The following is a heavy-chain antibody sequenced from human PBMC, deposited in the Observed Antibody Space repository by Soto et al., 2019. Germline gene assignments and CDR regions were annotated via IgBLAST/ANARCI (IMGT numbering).Heavy chain of an antibody. V-gene: IGHV3-9*01. J-gene: IGHJ6*02. Sequence: PGGSLRLSCAASGFTFADFAMHWVRQVPGKGLEWVSGIGWTSGRLDYADSVKGRFTISRDTAKNSLSLQMNRLRTEYTALYFRAKEQGRINTFHMVKDYFYHGVDVWGQGTTFTVSS. CDR2: IGWTSGRL. D-gene: IGHD2-8*01. CDR3: AKEQGRINTFHMVKDYFYHGVDV. CDR1: GFTFADFA.